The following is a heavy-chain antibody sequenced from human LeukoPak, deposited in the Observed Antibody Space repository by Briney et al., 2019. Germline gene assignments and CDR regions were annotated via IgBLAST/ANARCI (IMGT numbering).Heavy chain of an antibody. CDR1: GGSFSGYY. Sequence: SETLSLTCAVYGGSFSGYYWTWIRQPPGKGLEWIGEINHSGRTNYNPSLKSRVTISVDTSKNQFSLKVTSVTAADTALYYCARGDMVRGLVYRGQGTLATVSS. V-gene: IGHV4-34*01. D-gene: IGHD3-10*01. CDR3: ARGDMVRGLVY. CDR2: INHSGRT. J-gene: IGHJ4*02.